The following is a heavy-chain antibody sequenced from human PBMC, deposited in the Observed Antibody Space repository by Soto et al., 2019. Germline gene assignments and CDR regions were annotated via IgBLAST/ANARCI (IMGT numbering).Heavy chain of an antibody. J-gene: IGHJ4*02. CDR3: TRDPYSGSYDPFDY. CDR1: GFTFGDYA. V-gene: IGHV3-49*04. CDR2: IRPKAYGGTT. Sequence: TGGSLRLSCTASGFTFGDYAMSWVRQAPGKGLEWVGFIRPKAYGGTTEYAASVKGRFTISRDDSRSVAYLQMNSLKVEDTAVYCCTRDPYSGSYDPFDYWGQGTLVTVSS. D-gene: IGHD1-26*01.